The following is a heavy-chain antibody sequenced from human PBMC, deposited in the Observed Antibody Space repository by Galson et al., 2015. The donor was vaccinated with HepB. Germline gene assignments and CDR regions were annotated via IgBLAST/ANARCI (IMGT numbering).Heavy chain of an antibody. V-gene: IGHV5-51*01. Sequence: QSGAEVKKPGESLRISCKGSGYSFTSYWIGWVRQMPGKGLEWMGIIYPGDSDTRYSPSFQGQVTISADKSISTAYLQWSSLKASDTAMYYCARTYGYSSSWVANWFDPWGQGTLVTVSS. CDR2: IYPGDSDT. CDR1: GYSFTSYW. CDR3: ARTYGYSSSWVANWFDP. D-gene: IGHD6-13*01. J-gene: IGHJ5*02.